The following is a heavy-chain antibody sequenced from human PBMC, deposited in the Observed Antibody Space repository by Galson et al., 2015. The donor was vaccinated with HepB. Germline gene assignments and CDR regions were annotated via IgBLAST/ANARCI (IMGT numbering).Heavy chain of an antibody. V-gene: IGHV3-48*03. CDR3: ARYPPRWLLSSPY. Sequence: SLRLSCAASGFTFSRYEMNWVRQAPGKGLEWVSYISSSGSTIYYADSVKGRFTISRDNAKNSLYLQMNSLRAEDTAVYYCARYPPRWLLSSPYWGQGTLVTVSS. CDR2: ISSSGSTI. D-gene: IGHD3-3*01. J-gene: IGHJ4*02. CDR1: GFTFSRYE.